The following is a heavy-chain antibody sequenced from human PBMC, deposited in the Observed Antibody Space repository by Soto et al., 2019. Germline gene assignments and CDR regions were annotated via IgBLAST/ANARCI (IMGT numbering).Heavy chain of an antibody. CDR3: EVTTGF. Sequence: ASVKVSCKTSGYTFTDYDINWVRQATGQGLEWMGWVSPGNGNAGYAPQFQGRVTMTSDTSISTVYMELSSLTSEDTAVYFCEVTTGFWGQRTMVTVSS. V-gene: IGHV1-8*01. CDR2: VSPGNGNA. CDR1: GYTFTDYD. J-gene: IGHJ4*02. D-gene: IGHD2-21*02.